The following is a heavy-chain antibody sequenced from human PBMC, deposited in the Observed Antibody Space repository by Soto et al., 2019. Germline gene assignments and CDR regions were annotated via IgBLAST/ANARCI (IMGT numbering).Heavy chain of an antibody. CDR2: IYPSDSDT. Sequence: GESLKISCKTSGYTFTTYWVGWVRQRPGEGLEWMGIIYPSDSDTRYSPSFQGHVMFSVDKPLETAYLEWSSLKTSDTAVYFCARREGVMVPFDYWGQGTQVTVFS. CDR1: GYTFTTYW. CDR3: ARREGVMVPFDY. V-gene: IGHV5-51*01. D-gene: IGHD3-16*01. J-gene: IGHJ4*02.